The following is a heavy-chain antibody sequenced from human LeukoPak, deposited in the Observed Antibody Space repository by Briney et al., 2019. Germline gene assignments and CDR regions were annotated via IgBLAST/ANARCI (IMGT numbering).Heavy chain of an antibody. J-gene: IGHJ4*02. CDR3: AGTVGRGDYFDY. V-gene: IGHV3-53*01. CDR2: IYSGGST. D-gene: IGHD4-11*01. Sequence: GGSLRLSCAASGFTVSHNDMSWVRQAPGKELEWVSLIYSGGSTYYADSVKGRFTISRDNSKNTLYLQMNSLRAEDTAVYYCAGTVGRGDYFDYWGQGTLVTVSS. CDR1: GFTVSHND.